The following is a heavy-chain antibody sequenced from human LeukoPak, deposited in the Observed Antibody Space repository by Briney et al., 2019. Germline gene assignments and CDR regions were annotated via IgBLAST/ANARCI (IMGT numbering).Heavy chain of an antibody. D-gene: IGHD3-10*01. CDR2: ISSSSSYI. J-gene: IGHJ5*02. Sequence: PGGSLRLSCAASGFTFSSYSMNWVRQAPGKGLEWVSSISSSSSYIYYADSVKGRFTISRDNAKNSLYLQMNSLRAEDTAVYYCARDRITMVRGVILFDPWGQGTLVTVSS. CDR1: GFTFSSYS. V-gene: IGHV3-21*01. CDR3: ARDRITMVRGVILFDP.